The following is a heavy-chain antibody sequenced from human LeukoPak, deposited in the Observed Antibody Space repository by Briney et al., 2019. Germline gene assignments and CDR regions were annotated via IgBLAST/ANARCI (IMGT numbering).Heavy chain of an antibody. CDR1: GFTFSSYS. D-gene: IGHD3-3*01. CDR3: ARDGEYYDFWSGYYIGYFDY. J-gene: IGHJ4*02. CDR2: ISSSSSYI. Sequence: GGSLRLSCAASGFTFSSYSMNWVRQAPGKGLEWVSSISSSSSYIYYADSVKGRFTISRDNSKNTLYLQMNSLRAEDTAVYYCARDGEYYDFWSGYYIGYFDYWGQGTLVTVSS. V-gene: IGHV3-21*01.